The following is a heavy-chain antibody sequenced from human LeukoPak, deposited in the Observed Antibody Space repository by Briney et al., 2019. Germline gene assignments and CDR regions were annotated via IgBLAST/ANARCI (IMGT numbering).Heavy chain of an antibody. V-gene: IGHV1-18*01. CDR2: ISAYNGKT. J-gene: IGHJ4*02. CDR1: GYTFTNYG. CDR3: ARGRDGTAMAMIFDY. D-gene: IGHD5-18*01. Sequence: ASVKVSCKASGYTFTNYGISWVRQAPGQGLEWMGWISAYNGKTNYAQKLQGRVTMTTDTSTSTAYMELRSLRSDDTAVYYCARGRDGTAMAMIFDYWGQGTLVTVSS.